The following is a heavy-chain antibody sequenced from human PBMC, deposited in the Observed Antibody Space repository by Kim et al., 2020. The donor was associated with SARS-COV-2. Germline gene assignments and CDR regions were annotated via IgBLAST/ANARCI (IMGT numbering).Heavy chain of an antibody. CDR1: GFTFSSYG. V-gene: IGHV3-23*03. Sequence: GGSLRLSCAASGFTFSSYGMTWVRQAPGKGLEWVSVVYSGGGYTYYADAVRGRFTISRDDSTNTLYLQMNSLRAEDTAVYHCAKQTVAGHWYFDLWGRGTLVTVSS. J-gene: IGHJ2*01. CDR2: VYSGGGYT. D-gene: IGHD6-19*01. CDR3: AKQTVAGHWYFDL.